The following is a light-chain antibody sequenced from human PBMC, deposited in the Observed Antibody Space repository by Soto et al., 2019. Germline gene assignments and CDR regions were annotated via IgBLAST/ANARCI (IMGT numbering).Light chain of an antibody. Sequence: DIQLTQSPSFLSASVGDRVTVSCRASQDISTSLAWFQQKAGKVPQLLVDPASTLQDGGPSRFSGSGSGTYFTLTINNLRAEDFATYYCQHLRTYPFSFGQGTKVDIK. CDR3: QHLRTYPFS. J-gene: IGKJ2*03. CDR1: QDISTS. CDR2: PAS. V-gene: IGKV1-9*01.